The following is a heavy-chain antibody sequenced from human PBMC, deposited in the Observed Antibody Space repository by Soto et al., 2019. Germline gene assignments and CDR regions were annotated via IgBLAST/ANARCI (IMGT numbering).Heavy chain of an antibody. CDR2: ISKDGLDR. CDR1: GFTFSDLG. CDR3: ASPREGQWLVFDH. D-gene: IGHD6-19*01. J-gene: IGHJ4*02. V-gene: IGHV3-30*19. Sequence: PXVSLRLSCVVSGFTFSDLGMHWVRQSPGEGLAWVASISKDGLDRYYSESVKGRFTISRDDSKNTVFLQMNSLKVEDTAAYFCASPREGQWLVFDHWGQRTLVTVSS.